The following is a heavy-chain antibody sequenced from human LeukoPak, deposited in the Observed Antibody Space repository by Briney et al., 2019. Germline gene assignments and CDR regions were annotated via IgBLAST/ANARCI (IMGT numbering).Heavy chain of an antibody. V-gene: IGHV3-30*02. CDR1: GFTFSSYG. J-gene: IGHJ5*02. CDR3: AKERTRVAGGWT. CDR2: IRFDGINK. Sequence: GGFLRLSCAASGFTFSSYGMHRVRQAPGKGLEWVAFIRFDGINKYYADSVKGRFTISRDNSKNTVYLQMNSLRTEDTAVYYCAKERTRVAGGWTWGQGTLVTVSS. D-gene: IGHD6-19*01.